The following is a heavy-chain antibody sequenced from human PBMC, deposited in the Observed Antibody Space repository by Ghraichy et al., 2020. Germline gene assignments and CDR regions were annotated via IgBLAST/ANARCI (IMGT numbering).Heavy chain of an antibody. V-gene: IGHV4-34*01. CDR2: INHSGST. CDR1: GGSFSGYY. Sequence: SETLSLTCAVYGGSFSGYYWSWIRQPPGKGLEWIGEINHSGSTNYNPSLKSRVTISVDTSKNQFSLKLSSVTAADTAVYYCARFEIVVVNAFDIWGQGTMVTVSS. D-gene: IGHD3-22*01. J-gene: IGHJ3*02. CDR3: ARFEIVVVNAFDI.